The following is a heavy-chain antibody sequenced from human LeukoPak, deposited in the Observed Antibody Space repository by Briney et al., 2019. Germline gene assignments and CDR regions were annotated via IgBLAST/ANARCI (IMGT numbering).Heavy chain of an antibody. CDR1: GGSISSYY. J-gene: IGHJ3*02. V-gene: IGHV4-59*08. CDR3: ARVAYAFDI. CDR2: IYYSGGT. Sequence: PSASLSLTWTVAGGSISSYYWSSVWHTPGEGLEWIAYIYYSGGTNYTPSLKSRVTISVDTSKNQLSLKLSSVTAADTAVYYCARVAYAFDIWGQGTMVTVSS. D-gene: IGHD2-21*01.